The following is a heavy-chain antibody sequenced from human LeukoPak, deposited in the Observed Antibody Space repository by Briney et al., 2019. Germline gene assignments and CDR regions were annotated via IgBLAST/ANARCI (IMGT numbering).Heavy chain of an antibody. CDR2: ISAYNGNT. CDR1: GYTFTSYG. J-gene: IGHJ4*02. Sequence: ASVKVSCKASGYTFTSYGISWVRQAPGQGLERMGWISAYNGNTNYAQKLQGRVTITTDTSTSTASMELRSLRSDDTSVSCWAREKGYFDYWGQGTLVTVSP. V-gene: IGHV1-18*01. CDR3: AREKGYFDY.